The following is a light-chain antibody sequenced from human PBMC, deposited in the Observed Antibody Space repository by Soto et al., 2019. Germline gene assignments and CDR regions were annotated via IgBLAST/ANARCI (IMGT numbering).Light chain of an antibody. Sequence: DIVMTQSPLSLPVTPGEPASISCRSSQSLLHSNGNNYLAWYQQKPGKAPKLLIYEASSLQSGVPSRFSGSGSGTEFTLTISSLQPDDFATYYCQHYNVYPWTFGQGTKVDIK. CDR2: EAS. V-gene: IGKV2-28*01. CDR3: QHYNVYPWT. CDR1: QSLLHSNGNNY. J-gene: IGKJ1*01.